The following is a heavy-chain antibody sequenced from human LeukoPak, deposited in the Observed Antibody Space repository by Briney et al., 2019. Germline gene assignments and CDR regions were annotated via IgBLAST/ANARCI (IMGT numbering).Heavy chain of an antibody. CDR2: TSPDGSGT. J-gene: IGHJ2*01. CDR3: ARDVQVYWYFDL. V-gene: IGHV3-74*01. Sequence: GGSLRLSCAASGFTFSSYWMHWVRQAPGKGLMWVPRTSPDGSGTVYADAVKGRFTISRDNAKNTLYLQMNSLTAEDTAVYYCARDVQVYWYFDLWGRGTLVTVSS. CDR1: GFTFSSYW. D-gene: IGHD1-1*01.